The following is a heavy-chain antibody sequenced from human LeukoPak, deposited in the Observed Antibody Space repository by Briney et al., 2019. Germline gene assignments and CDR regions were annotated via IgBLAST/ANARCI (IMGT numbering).Heavy chain of an antibody. CDR1: GGSISNVDYY. D-gene: IGHD3-3*01. CDR2: IYYSGST. Sequence: SETLSLTCTVSGGSISNVDYYWSWIRQPPGKGLEWIGYIYYSGSTNYNPSLKSRVTISVDTSKNQFSLKLSSVTAADTAVYYCARNSYDFWSGYHYYFDYWGQGTLVTVSS. CDR3: ARNSYDFWSGYHYYFDY. V-gene: IGHV4-61*08. J-gene: IGHJ4*02.